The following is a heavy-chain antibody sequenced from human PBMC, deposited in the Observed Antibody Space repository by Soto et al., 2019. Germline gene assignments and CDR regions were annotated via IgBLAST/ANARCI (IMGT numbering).Heavy chain of an antibody. V-gene: IGHV3-33*01. Sequence: QVQVVESGGGVVQPGTSLRLSCAASGFTFSNFGMHWVRQAPGKGLEWVAVIWLDGKNKYYADSAKGRFTISRDNSKNTLYLQMNSLRAEDTAVYYCARDPGQDEAMDYWGQGTLVTVSS. CDR1: GFTFSNFG. J-gene: IGHJ4*02. CDR2: IWLDGKNK. CDR3: ARDPGQDEAMDY.